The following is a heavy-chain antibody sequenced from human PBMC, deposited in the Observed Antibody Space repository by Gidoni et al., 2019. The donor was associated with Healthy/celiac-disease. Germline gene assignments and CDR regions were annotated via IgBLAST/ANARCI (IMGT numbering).Heavy chain of an antibody. D-gene: IGHD5-12*01. CDR1: RGPTRRYS. Sequence: QAQLQESGPGLVTPSQTLSPTCPLPRGPTRRYSWSWIRQPPGKGLEWIGYIYYSGSTNYNPSLKSRVTISVDTSKNQFSLKLSSVTAADTAVYYCARGEMATTYGYYFDYWGQGTLVTVSS. CDR2: IYYSGST. CDR3: ARGEMATTYGYYFDY. J-gene: IGHJ4*02. V-gene: IGHV4-59*01.